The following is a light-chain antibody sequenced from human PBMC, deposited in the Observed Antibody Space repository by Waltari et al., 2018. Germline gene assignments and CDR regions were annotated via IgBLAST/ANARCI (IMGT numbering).Light chain of an antibody. J-gene: IGLJ2*01. CDR2: EVS. CDR1: RGAFGGFNR. CDR3: CSYTSATTLL. V-gene: IGLV2-18*02. Sequence: QSALTQPPSVSGSPGQSVTISCTGSRGAFGGFNRVSWYQQPPGTAPKLILYEVSHRPSGVPDRFSGSKSGNTASLTISGLQAEDEADYYCCSYTSATTLLFGGGTKLTVL.